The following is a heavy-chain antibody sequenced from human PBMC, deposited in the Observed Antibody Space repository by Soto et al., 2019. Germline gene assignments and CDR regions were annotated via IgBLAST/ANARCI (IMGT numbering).Heavy chain of an antibody. CDR3: ARPVPRHDAFDI. CDR2: ISSSSTTI. Sequence: GGSLRLSCAASGFTFNTYSMNWVRQAPGKGLEWVSYISSSSTTIYYADSVEGRFTISRDNAKNSLYLQMSSLRDEDTAVYYCARPVPRHDAFDIWGQGTMVTVSS. V-gene: IGHV3-48*02. D-gene: IGHD6-6*01. J-gene: IGHJ3*02. CDR1: GFTFNTYS.